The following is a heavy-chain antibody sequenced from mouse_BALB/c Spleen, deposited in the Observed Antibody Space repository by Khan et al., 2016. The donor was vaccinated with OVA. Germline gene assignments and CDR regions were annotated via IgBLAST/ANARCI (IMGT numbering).Heavy chain of an antibody. CDR3: TRGYDGDPFAY. V-gene: IGHV5-4*02. J-gene: IGHJ3*01. Sequence: EVELVESGGGLVKPGGSLKLSCAASGFTFSDYYMYWVRQTPEKRLEWVATIRDGGTYIYYPDNVKGRFTISRDNAKNTLYLQMSSLKSEDTSMYYCTRGYDGDPFAYWGQGTLVTVSA. D-gene: IGHD2-13*01. CDR2: IRDGGTYI. CDR1: GFTFSDYY.